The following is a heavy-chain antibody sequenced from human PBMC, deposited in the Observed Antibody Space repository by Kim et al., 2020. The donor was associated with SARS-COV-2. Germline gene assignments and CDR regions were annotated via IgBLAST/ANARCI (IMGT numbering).Heavy chain of an antibody. CDR2: ISAYNGNT. V-gene: IGHV1-18*01. CDR1: GYTFTSYG. J-gene: IGHJ5*02. D-gene: IGHD3-10*01. CDR3: ARGRVSGYSYGSGSYSSWFDP. Sequence: ASVKVSCKASGYTFTSYGISWVRQAPGQGLEWMGWISAYNGNTNCAQKLQGRVTMTTDTSTSTAYMELRSLRSDDTAVYYCARGRVSGYSYGSGSYSSWFDPWGQGTLVTVSS.